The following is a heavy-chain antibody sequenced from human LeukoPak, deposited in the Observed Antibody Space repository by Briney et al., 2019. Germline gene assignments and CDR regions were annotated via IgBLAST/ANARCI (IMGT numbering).Heavy chain of an antibody. V-gene: IGHV3-23*01. Sequence: GGSLRLSCAASRFTFSIYGMSWVRQAPGKGLDWVSAISGGGTTTYYADSVEGRFTISRDNSKNTLYLHMNSLRAEDTAVYYCAKVGPSRIVVPAAYWYFDLWGRGTLITVSS. D-gene: IGHD2-2*01. J-gene: IGHJ2*01. CDR1: RFTFSIYG. CDR2: ISGGGTTT. CDR3: AKVGPSRIVVPAAYWYFDL.